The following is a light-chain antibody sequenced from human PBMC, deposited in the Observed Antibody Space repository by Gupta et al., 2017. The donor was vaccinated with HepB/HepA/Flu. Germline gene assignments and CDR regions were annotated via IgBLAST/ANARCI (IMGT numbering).Light chain of an antibody. CDR2: AAS. CDR1: QHIGTY. J-gene: IGKJ1*01. CDR3: QQRYSSPWT. Sequence: DIQMTQSPSSLSASVGDRVTVSCRTSQHIGTYLNWYQQKPGKAPKLLIYAASRLQSGVPSRFSGSGSGTDFTLTISSLQPEDFAVYYCQQRYSSPWTFGQGAKVEVK. V-gene: IGKV1-39*01.